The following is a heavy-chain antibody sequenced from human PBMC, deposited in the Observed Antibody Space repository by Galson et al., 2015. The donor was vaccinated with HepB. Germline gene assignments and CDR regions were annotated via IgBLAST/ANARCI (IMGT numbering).Heavy chain of an antibody. Sequence: SVKVSCKASGYTFINYGISWVRQAPGQGLEWMGWISPYSGNTYYAQTLQGRVTVTTDTSPTTAYMELRSLSSDDTAVYYCARSRGTGEHMDVWGQGTTVTVSS. CDR2: ISPYSGNT. CDR1: GYTFINYG. CDR3: ARSRGTGEHMDV. D-gene: IGHD1-14*01. V-gene: IGHV1-18*04. J-gene: IGHJ6*02.